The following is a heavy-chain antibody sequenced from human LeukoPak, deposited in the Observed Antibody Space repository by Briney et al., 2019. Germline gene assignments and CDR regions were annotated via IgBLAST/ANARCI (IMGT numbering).Heavy chain of an antibody. CDR3: ARQRIEYQLLDFDY. Sequence: SQTLSLTCTVSGDSISSGDYYWSWIRQPAGKGLEWIGSIYYSGSTYYNPSLKSRVTISVDTSKNQFSLKLSSVTAADTAVYYCARQRIEYQLLDFDYWGQGTLVTVSS. V-gene: IGHV4-30-2*03. CDR2: IYYSGST. J-gene: IGHJ4*02. CDR1: GDSISSGDYY. D-gene: IGHD2-2*01.